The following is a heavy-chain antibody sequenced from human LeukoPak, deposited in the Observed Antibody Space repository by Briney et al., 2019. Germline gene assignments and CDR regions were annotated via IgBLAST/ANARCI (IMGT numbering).Heavy chain of an antibody. CDR1: GFTFDDYA. CDR2: ISWNSGSI. V-gene: IGHV3-9*01. Sequence: GGSLRLSCAASGFTFDDYAMHWVRQAPGKGLEWVSGISWNSGSIGYADSVKGRFTISRDNAKNSLYLQMSSLGAEDTALYYCAKDIYDSSGYYYYYAFDIWGQGTMVTVSS. J-gene: IGHJ3*02. CDR3: AKDIYDSSGYYYYYAFDI. D-gene: IGHD3-22*01.